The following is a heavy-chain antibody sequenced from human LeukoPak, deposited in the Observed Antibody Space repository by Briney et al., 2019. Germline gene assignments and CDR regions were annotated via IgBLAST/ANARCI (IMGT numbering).Heavy chain of an antibody. Sequence: GGSLRLSCAASGFTFSSYAMHWVRQAPGKGLGWVAVTSYDGSNKYYADSVKGRFTISRDNSKNTLYLQMNSLRAEDTAVYYCAKDAFIVVMTAIRGDYFDYWGRGTLVTGSS. J-gene: IGHJ4*02. D-gene: IGHD2-21*02. V-gene: IGHV3-30*18. CDR2: TSYDGSNK. CDR1: GFTFSSYA. CDR3: AKDAFIVVMTAIRGDYFDY.